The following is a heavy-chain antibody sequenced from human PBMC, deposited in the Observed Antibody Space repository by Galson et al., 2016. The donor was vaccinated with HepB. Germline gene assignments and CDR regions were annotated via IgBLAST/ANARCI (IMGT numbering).Heavy chain of an antibody. CDR1: GYTFTNYG. V-gene: IGHV1-18*01. CDR3: ARHPGGTYENGFCISVRCPYYDY. J-gene: IGHJ4*02. D-gene: IGHD2-2*03. CDR2: SSGYNGDT. Sequence: SVKVSCKASGYTFTNYGISWLRQAPGQGLEWMGWSSGYNGDTNYAQNLQGRVTMITDTSSRTAYMELRSLRSDDTAVYYCARHPGGTYENGFCISVRCPYYDYWGQGTLVTVSS.